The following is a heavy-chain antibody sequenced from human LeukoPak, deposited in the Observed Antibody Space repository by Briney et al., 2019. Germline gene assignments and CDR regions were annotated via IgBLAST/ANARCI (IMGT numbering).Heavy chain of an antibody. CDR3: ARHSYGSGTLFDY. J-gene: IGHJ4*02. D-gene: IGHD3-10*01. CDR2: IYYSGST. CDR1: GGSISSYY. Sequence: PSETRSLTCTVSGGSISSYYWSWIRQPPGKGLEWIGYIYYSGSTNYNPSLKSRVTISVDTSKNQFSLKLSSVTAADTAVYYCARHSYGSGTLFDYWGQGTLVTVSS. V-gene: IGHV4-59*08.